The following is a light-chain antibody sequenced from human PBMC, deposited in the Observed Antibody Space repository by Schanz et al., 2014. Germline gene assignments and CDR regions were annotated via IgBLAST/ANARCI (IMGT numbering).Light chain of an antibody. CDR1: RVLAQ. CDR3: QQYYTTPFT. CDR2: GAS. Sequence: IVMTQSPPPCLCLQGKEPPSPAGPVRVLAQRLLIYGASTRATAIPARFSGSGSGTEFTLTISGLQSEDVAVYYCQQYYTTPFTFGPGTKVDIK. J-gene: IGKJ3*01. V-gene: IGKV3-15*01.